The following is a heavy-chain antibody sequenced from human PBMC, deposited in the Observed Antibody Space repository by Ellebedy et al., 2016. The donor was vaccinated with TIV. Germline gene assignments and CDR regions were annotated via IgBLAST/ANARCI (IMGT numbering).Heavy chain of an antibody. J-gene: IGHJ4*02. CDR2: INPNSGGT. CDR3: AREGVFGSGSYYPY. D-gene: IGHD3-10*01. V-gene: IGHV1-2*02. CDR1: GYTLSDYY. Sequence: AASVKVSCKASGYTLSDYYIHWVRQAPGQGLEWMGWINPNSGGTSSALRFQGRVTLTRDTSISTAYMELTTLTSDDTAVYFCAREGVFGSGSYYPYWGQGALVTVSS.